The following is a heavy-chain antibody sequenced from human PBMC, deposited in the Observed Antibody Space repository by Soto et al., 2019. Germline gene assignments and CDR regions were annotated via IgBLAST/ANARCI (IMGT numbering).Heavy chain of an antibody. CDR3: ARAEPLRGGMDV. V-gene: IGHV1-69*01. CDR1: GGTFSSYA. CDR2: IIPIFGTA. J-gene: IGHJ6*02. D-gene: IGHD3-16*01. Sequence: QVQLVQSGAEVKKPGSSVKVSCKASGGTFSSYAISWVRQAPGQGLEWMGGIIPIFGTANYAQKFQGRVTLHADDSTSTAYKELSSLRSEDTAVYYCARAEPLRGGMDVWGQGTTVTVSS.